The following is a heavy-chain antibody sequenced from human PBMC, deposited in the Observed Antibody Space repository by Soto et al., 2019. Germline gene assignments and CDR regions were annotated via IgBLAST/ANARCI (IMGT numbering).Heavy chain of an antibody. CDR3: AREEYREVDH. Sequence: QVQLVQSGAEVKEPGASVKVSCKASGYTFTNYGISWVRQAPGQGLEWMGWISTYSGHTDFAQRFQGRGTMATDTSTTTAYMELRSLTSDDTAVYYCAREEYREVDHWGQGTLVTVSS. J-gene: IGHJ4*02. V-gene: IGHV1-18*04. CDR1: GYTFTNYG. D-gene: IGHD3-10*01. CDR2: ISTYSGHT.